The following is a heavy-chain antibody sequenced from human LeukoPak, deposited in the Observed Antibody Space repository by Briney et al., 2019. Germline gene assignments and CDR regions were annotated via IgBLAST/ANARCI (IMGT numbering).Heavy chain of an antibody. Sequence: ASVKVSCKASGGTFSSYTISWVRQAPEQGLEWMGRIIPILGIANYAQKFQGRVPITADKSTSTAYMELNSLRSEDTAVYYCARGRRYYDSSGYYRDYWGQGTLVTVSS. J-gene: IGHJ4*02. D-gene: IGHD3-22*01. CDR1: GGTFSSYT. CDR2: IIPILGIA. V-gene: IGHV1-69*02. CDR3: ARGRRYYDSSGYYRDY.